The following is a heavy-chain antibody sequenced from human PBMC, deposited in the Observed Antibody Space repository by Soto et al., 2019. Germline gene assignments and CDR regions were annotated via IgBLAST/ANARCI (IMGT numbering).Heavy chain of an antibody. Sequence: EVQLLESGGGLVQPGGSLRLSCAASGFIFSSYVMSWVRQAPGKGLEWVSAISGSGGSTYYADSVKGRFTISRDTSKNTLYLQMNSLRAEDTAVYYCAKDKSYYHTGYFDYWGQGTLVTVSS. CDR3: AKDKSYYHTGYFDY. J-gene: IGHJ4*02. CDR2: ISGSGGST. CDR1: GFIFSSYV. V-gene: IGHV3-23*01. D-gene: IGHD1-26*01.